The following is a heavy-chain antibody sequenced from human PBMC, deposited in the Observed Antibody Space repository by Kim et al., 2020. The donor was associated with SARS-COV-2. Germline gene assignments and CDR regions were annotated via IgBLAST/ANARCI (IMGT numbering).Heavy chain of an antibody. CDR3: ASIQLWLGYFDY. CDR1: GGSISSSSYY. J-gene: IGHJ4*02. D-gene: IGHD5-18*01. Sequence: SETLSLTCTASGGSISSSSYYWGWIRQPPGKGLEWIGSIYYSGSTYYNPSLKSRVTISVDTSKNQFSLKLSSVTAADTAVYYCASIQLWLGYFDYWGQGTLVTVSS. V-gene: IGHV4-39*01. CDR2: IYYSGST.